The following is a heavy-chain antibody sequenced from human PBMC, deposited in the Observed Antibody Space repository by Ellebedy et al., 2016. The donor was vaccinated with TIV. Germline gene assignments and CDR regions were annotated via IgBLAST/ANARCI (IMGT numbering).Heavy chain of an antibody. CDR1: GFTFSNYG. Sequence: GESLKISCAASGFTFSNYGMHWVRQAPGRGLEWVAVIWYDGTNKYYADTVKGRITISRDNSNNTVSLQMTSRRADDTAVYYYARGPEMAHFDYWGQGTLVTVSS. J-gene: IGHJ4*02. D-gene: IGHD5-24*01. CDR2: IWYDGTNK. V-gene: IGHV3-33*01. CDR3: ARGPEMAHFDY.